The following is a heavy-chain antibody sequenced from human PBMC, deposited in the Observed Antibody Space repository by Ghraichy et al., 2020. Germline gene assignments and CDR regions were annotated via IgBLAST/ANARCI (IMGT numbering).Heavy chain of an antibody. CDR3: ARDNSYNWKSDFFDY. CDR1: GYAFTGFY. CDR2: INTDTGDA. Sequence: ASVKVSCKASGYAFTGFYVHWERQAPGQGLEWMGRINTDTGDADYAQIFQGKVSMTRDTSISTVYMKLSGLRSDDTAVYYCARDNSYNWKSDFFDYWGQGTLVTVSS. J-gene: IGHJ4*02. D-gene: IGHD1-20*01. V-gene: IGHV1-2*06.